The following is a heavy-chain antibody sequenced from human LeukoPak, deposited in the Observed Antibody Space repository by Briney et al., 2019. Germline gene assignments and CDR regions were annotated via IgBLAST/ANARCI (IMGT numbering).Heavy chain of an antibody. D-gene: IGHD2-15*01. CDR1: GYTFTGYY. Sequence: ASVKVSCKASGYTFTGYYMHWVRQAPGQGLEWMGWINPNSGGTNYAQKFQGRVTMTRDTSISTAYMELSGLRSDDTAVYYCARLFVVVAAIQDYWGQGTLVTVSS. J-gene: IGHJ4*02. V-gene: IGHV1-2*02. CDR3: ARLFVVVAAIQDY. CDR2: INPNSGGT.